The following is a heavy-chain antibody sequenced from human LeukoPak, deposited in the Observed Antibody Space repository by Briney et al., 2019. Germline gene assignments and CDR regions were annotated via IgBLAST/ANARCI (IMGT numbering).Heavy chain of an antibody. D-gene: IGHD6-13*01. CDR1: RFTLTVYS. Sequence: GGSLRLSCPASRFTLTVYSMSWVRQAPGKGLEWVANIYQEGSDRYYVDSVKGRFTISRDNAKNTSHLQMNSLRAEDRAVYYCAREPEIAAGDNFYFYGVDVWGQGTTVTVSS. V-gene: IGHV3-7*01. J-gene: IGHJ6*02. CDR3: AREPEIAAGDNFYFYGVDV. CDR2: IYQEGSDR.